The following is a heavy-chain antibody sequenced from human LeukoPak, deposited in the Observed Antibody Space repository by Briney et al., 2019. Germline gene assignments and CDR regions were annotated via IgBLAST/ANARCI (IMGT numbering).Heavy chain of an antibody. D-gene: IGHD3-16*02. V-gene: IGHV4-59*08. Sequence: SETLSLTCTVSGGSVSSYYWSWIRQPPGKGLEWLGYLYYSGSTNYSPSLKSRVTISVDTSKNQFSLKLSSVTAADTAVYYCARLHYDYIWGSNPGSVLFDYWGQGTLVTVSS. J-gene: IGHJ4*02. CDR2: LYYSGST. CDR3: ARLHYDYIWGSNPGSVLFDY. CDR1: GGSVSSYY.